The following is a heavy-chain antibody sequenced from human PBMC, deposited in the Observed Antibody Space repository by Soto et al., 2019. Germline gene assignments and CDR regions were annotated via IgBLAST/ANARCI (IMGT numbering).Heavy chain of an antibody. CDR1: GGSISSGGYY. CDR2: IYYSGST. J-gene: IGHJ5*01. V-gene: IGHV4-31*03. CDR3: ARSPYCISTSCYDAMLVSAWFDS. Sequence: QVQLQESGPGLVKPSQTLSLTCTVSGGSISSGGYYWSWIRQHPGKGLEWIGYIYYSGSTYYKPSPMRRVTISVDTPKNKFSPKLSSVTAADPAVYYCARSPYCISTSCYDAMLVSAWFDSWGRGTMVTVCS. D-gene: IGHD2-2*01.